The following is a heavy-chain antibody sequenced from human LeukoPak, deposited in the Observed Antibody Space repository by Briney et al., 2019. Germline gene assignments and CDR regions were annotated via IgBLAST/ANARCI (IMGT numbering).Heavy chain of an antibody. Sequence: GGSLRLSCAASGFTFSSYWMSWVRQAPGKGLEWVANIKQDGSEKYYVDSVKGRFTISRDNAKNSLYLQMNSLRAEDTAVYYCARSRSYYDFWSGYRLDYWGQGTLVTVSS. V-gene: IGHV3-7*01. J-gene: IGHJ4*02. CDR2: IKQDGSEK. CDR1: GFTFSSYW. D-gene: IGHD3-3*01. CDR3: ARSRSYYDFWSGYRLDY.